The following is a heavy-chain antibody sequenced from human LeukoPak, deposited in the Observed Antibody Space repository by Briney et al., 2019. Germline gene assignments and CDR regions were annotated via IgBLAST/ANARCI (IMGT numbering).Heavy chain of an antibody. CDR3: ARDFGDDYYYYMDV. J-gene: IGHJ6*03. D-gene: IGHD3-16*01. CDR2: INAGNGNT. Sequence: ASVKVSCKASGYTFTSYAMHWVRQAPGQRLERMGWINAGNGNTKYSQEFQGRVTITRDTSASTAYMELSSLRSEDMAVYYCARDFGDDYYYYMDVWGKGTTVTVSS. V-gene: IGHV1-3*03. CDR1: GYTFTSYA.